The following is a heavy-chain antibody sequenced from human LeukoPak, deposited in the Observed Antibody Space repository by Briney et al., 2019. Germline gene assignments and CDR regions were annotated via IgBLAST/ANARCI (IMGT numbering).Heavy chain of an antibody. Sequence: SSETLSLTCTVSGGSISSYYWSWIRQPPGKGLEWIGYIYYSGSTNYNPSLKSRVTISVDTSKNQFSLKLSSVTAADTAVYYCARTGEAGAPDLWGRGTLVTVSS. CDR3: ARTGEAGAPDL. D-gene: IGHD7-27*01. CDR1: GGSISSYY. V-gene: IGHV4-59*01. CDR2: IYYSGST. J-gene: IGHJ2*01.